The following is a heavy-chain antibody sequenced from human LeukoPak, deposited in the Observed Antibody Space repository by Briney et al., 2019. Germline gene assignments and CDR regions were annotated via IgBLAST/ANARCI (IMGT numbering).Heavy chain of an antibody. J-gene: IGHJ4*02. Sequence: SVKVSCKASGGTFSSYAISWGRQAPGQGLEWMGGIIPIIGTANYAQKFQGRVTITADESTSTAYMELSSLRSEDTAVYYCALTVDYDYVWGSYRRFDYWGQGTLVTVSS. D-gene: IGHD3-16*02. V-gene: IGHV1-69*01. CDR3: ALTVDYDYVWGSYRRFDY. CDR2: IIPIIGTA. CDR1: GGTFSSYA.